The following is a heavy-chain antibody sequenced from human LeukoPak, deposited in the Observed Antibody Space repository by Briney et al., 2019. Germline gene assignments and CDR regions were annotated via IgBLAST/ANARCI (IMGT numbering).Heavy chain of an antibody. CDR2: ISYSGST. D-gene: IGHD2-15*01. CDR1: GGSISSYY. Sequence: SETLSLTCTVSGGSISSYYWGWIHQPPGKGLEWIGSISYSGSTYYNPSLKSRVTISVDTSKNQISLKLSSVTAADTAVYYCAVVVAATRGNYYYYYYMDVWGKGATVTVSS. CDR3: AVVVAATRGNYYYYYYMDV. J-gene: IGHJ6*03. V-gene: IGHV4-39*01.